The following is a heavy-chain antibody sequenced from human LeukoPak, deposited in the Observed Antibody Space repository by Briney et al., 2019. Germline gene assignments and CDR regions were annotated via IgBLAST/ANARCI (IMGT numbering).Heavy chain of an antibody. CDR3: ARERGYSSSWYEDY. Sequence: SQTLSLTCTVSGGSISSGDYYWSWIRQPPGKGLEWIGYIYYSGSTYYNPSLMSRVTISVDTSKNQFSLKLSSVTAADTAVYYCARERGYSSSWYEDYWGQGTLVTVSS. D-gene: IGHD6-13*01. CDR1: GGSISSGDYY. V-gene: IGHV4-30-4*01. CDR2: IYYSGST. J-gene: IGHJ4*02.